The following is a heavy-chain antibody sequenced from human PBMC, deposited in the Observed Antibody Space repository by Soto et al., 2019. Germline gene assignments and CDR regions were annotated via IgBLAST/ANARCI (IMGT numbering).Heavy chain of an antibody. V-gene: IGHV4-34*01. D-gene: IGHD3-16*02. CDR3: ARGSYDYVWGSYRSLSYYFDY. J-gene: IGHJ4*02. CDR1: GGSFSGYY. CDR2: INHSGST. Sequence: SETLSLTCAVYGGSFSGYYWSWIRQPPGKGLEWIGEINHSGSTNYNPSLKSRVTISVDTSKNQFSLKLSSVTAADTAVYYCARGSYDYVWGSYRSLSYYFDYWGQGTLVTVSS.